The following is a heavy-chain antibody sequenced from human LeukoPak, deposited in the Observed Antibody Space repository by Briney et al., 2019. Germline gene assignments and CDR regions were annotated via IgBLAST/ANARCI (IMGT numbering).Heavy chain of an antibody. CDR2: INPSGGST. Sequence: GASVKVSCKASGYTFTSYYMHWVRQAPGQGLEWMGIINPSGGSTSYAQKFQGRVTMTRDTSTSTVYMELSSLRSEDTAVYYFGAIAAAGTAGYFDYWGQGTLVTVSS. CDR1: GYTFTSYY. CDR3: GAIAAAGTAGYFDY. V-gene: IGHV1-46*01. D-gene: IGHD6-13*01. J-gene: IGHJ4*02.